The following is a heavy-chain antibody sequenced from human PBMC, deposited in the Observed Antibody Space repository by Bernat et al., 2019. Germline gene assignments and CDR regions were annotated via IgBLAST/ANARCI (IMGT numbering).Heavy chain of an antibody. CDR3: AGDATSVTWVRGVRYDS. CDR2: ISHSGTT. Sequence: QVQLQESGPGLVKPSETLSLTCTVSGDSISSAYYWGWIRQLPGKGLEWIGSISHSGTTSYSPSLQSRVTISLYTSNNQFSLKLNSVTAADTAVYSCAGDATSVTWVRGVRYDSWGQGTLVSVSS. J-gene: IGHJ4*02. CDR1: GDSISSAYY. V-gene: IGHV4-38-2*02. D-gene: IGHD3-10*01.